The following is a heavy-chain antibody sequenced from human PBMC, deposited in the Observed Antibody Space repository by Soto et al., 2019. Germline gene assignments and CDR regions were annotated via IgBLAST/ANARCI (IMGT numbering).Heavy chain of an antibody. D-gene: IGHD6-19*01. CDR1: GGSISSGDYY. CDR3: ACYSGWYRSFDY. V-gene: IGHV4-30-4*01. J-gene: IGHJ4*02. Sequence: SETLSLTCTVSGGSISSGDYYWSWIRQPPGKGLEWIGYIYYSGSTYYNPSLKSRVTISVDTSKNQFSLKLSSVTAADTAVYYCACYSGWYRSFDYWGQGTLVTVSS. CDR2: IYYSGST.